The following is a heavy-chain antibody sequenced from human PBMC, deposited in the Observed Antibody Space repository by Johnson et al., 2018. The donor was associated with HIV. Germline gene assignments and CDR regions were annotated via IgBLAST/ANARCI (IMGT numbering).Heavy chain of an antibody. J-gene: IGHJ3*02. CDR1: GFTFDDYG. CDR3: ARASDAFDM. V-gene: IGHV3-20*04. CDR2: IYWNGST. Sequence: VQLVESGGGVVRPGGSLRLSCAASGFTFDDYGMTWVRQAPGKGLEWVSGIYWNGSTYYADSVKGRFTISRDNSKNTLYLQMNSLRAEDTAVYYCARASDAFDMWGQGTMVTVSS.